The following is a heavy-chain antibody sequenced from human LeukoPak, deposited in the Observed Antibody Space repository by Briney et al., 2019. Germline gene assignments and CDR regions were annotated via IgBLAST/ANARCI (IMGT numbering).Heavy chain of an antibody. J-gene: IGHJ6*03. V-gene: IGHV3-7*01. CDR2: IKQDGSEK. Sequence: GGSLRLSCAASGFTFSNYWMSWVRQAPGKGLEWVANIKQDGSEKYYVDSVKGRFTISRDNAKNSLYLQMNSLRAEETAVYYCARSGLGGSYNYYYMDVWGKGTTVTVSS. CDR3: ARSGLGGSYNYYYMDV. CDR1: GFTFSNYW. D-gene: IGHD3-16*01.